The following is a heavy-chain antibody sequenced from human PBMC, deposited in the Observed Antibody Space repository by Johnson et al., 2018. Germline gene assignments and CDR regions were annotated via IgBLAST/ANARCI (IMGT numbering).Heavy chain of an antibody. CDR2: LSWNRGRI. V-gene: IGHV3-9*01. D-gene: IGHD3-22*01. Sequence: VQLVQSGGGLVQPGRSLRLSCAASGFTFDDYAMHWVRQAPGKGLEWVSGLSWNRGRIGYADSVKGRFTISRDNAKNSLYLQMNSLRAEDTGLYYCAKDRGTYGRSGYYYRDYYGMEVWGQGTTVTVSS. J-gene: IGHJ6*02. CDR3: AKDRGTYGRSGYYYRDYYGMEV. CDR1: GFTFDDYA.